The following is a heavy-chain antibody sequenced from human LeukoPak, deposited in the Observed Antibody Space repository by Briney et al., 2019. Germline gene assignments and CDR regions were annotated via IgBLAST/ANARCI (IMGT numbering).Heavy chain of an antibody. CDR3: ARDLAFNDY. J-gene: IGHJ4*02. Sequence: PGRSLRLSCAASGFTFSNYGMHWVRQAPGKGLEWVAVIWYDGSKQYYADSVKGRFTISRDNSKNTLYLQMNSLRAEDTAVYYCARDLAFNDYWGQGTLVTVSS. CDR1: GFTFSNYG. V-gene: IGHV3-30*19. CDR2: IWYDGSKQ.